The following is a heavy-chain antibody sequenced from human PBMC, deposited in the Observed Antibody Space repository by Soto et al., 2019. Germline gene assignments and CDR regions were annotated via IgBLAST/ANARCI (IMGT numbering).Heavy chain of an antibody. CDR3: ARDLTNYDWFDP. V-gene: IGHV3-21*01. Sequence: PGGSLRLSWAASGFTFSSYSMNWVRQAPGKGLEWVSSISSSSSYIYYADSVKGRFTISRDNAKNSLYLQMNSLRAEDTAVYYCARDLTNYDWFDPWGQGTLVTVSS. CDR2: ISSSSSYI. CDR1: GFTFSSYS. D-gene: IGHD1-7*01. J-gene: IGHJ5*02.